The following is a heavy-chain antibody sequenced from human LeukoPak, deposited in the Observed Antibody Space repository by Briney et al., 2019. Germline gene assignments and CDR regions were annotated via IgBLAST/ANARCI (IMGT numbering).Heavy chain of an antibody. D-gene: IGHD5-18*01. CDR2: ISGSGGST. J-gene: IGHJ5*02. CDR3: AKGGSQWIQLWA. V-gene: IGHV3-23*01. CDR1: GFTFSSYG. Sequence: GGSLRLSCAASGFTFSSYGMSWDRQAPGKGLEWVSAISGSGGSTYYADSVKGRFTISRDNSKNTLYLQMNSLRAEDTAVYYCAKGGSQWIQLWAWGQGTLVTVSS.